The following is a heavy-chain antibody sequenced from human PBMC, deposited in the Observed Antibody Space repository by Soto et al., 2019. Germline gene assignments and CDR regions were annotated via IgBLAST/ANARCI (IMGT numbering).Heavy chain of an antibody. D-gene: IGHD3-22*01. V-gene: IGHV3-11*01. CDR3: ARETADYDSSGLDY. CDR1: GFSFSDHY. J-gene: IGHJ4*02. Sequence: GGSLRLSCAASGFSFSDHYMSWVRQAPGKGLEWISHISGIAETIYYVDSVRGRFTVSRDNAKNSLYLQLNSLRAEDTAVYYCARETADYDSSGLDYWGQGTLVTVSS. CDR2: ISGIAETI.